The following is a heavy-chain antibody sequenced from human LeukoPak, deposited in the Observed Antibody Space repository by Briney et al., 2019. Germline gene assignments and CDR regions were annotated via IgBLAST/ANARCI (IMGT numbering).Heavy chain of an antibody. D-gene: IGHD2-15*01. Sequence: GGSLRLSCAASGFTFSSYEMNWVRQAPGKGLEWVSYISSSGSTIYYADSVKGRFTISRDNSKNTLYLQMNSLRAEDTAVYYCAKFPKKLVVVAATYYFDYWGQGTLVTVSS. CDR3: AKFPKKLVVVAATYYFDY. CDR1: GFTFSSYE. V-gene: IGHV3-48*03. CDR2: ISSSGSTI. J-gene: IGHJ4*02.